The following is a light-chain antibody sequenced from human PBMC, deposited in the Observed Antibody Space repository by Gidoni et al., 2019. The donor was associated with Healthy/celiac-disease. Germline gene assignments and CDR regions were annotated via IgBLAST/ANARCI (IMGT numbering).Light chain of an antibody. CDR1: QGISSY. J-gene: IGKJ3*01. CDR3: QQYYSYPFT. Sequence: ALRMTQSPSSVSASTGDRVTITCRASQGISSYLAWYQQKPGKAPKLLIYAASTLQSGVPSRFSGSGSGTDFTLTISCLQSEDFATYYCQQYYSYPFTFGPGTKVEIK. CDR2: AAS. V-gene: IGKV1-8*01.